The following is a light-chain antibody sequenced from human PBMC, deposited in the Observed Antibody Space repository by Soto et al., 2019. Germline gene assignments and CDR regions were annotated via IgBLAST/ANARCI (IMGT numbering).Light chain of an antibody. J-gene: IGLJ2*01. V-gene: IGLV2-8*01. CDR2: EVS. CDR3: SSYAGSNNLV. CDR1: SSDVGGYNY. Sequence: QSALTQPPSASGSPGQSVTISCTGTSSDVGGYNYVSWYQQHPGKAPKLMIYEVSKRPSGVPDRFSGSKSDNTASLTVSGLQAVDEVDYYCSSYAGSNNLVFGGGTKLTVL.